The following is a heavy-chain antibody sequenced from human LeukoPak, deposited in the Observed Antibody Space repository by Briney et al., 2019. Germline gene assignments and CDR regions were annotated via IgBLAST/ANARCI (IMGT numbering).Heavy chain of an antibody. J-gene: IGHJ4*02. D-gene: IGHD2-2*01. Sequence: GGSLTLSCAASGFTFINYWINWVRQAPGKGLEWVANMNEYGSEKYYVDSVRGRFTISRDNAENSLFLHMNSLRVEDTAVYRCARVLYGSRVNVIDSWGPGTLVTVSS. CDR2: MNEYGSEK. V-gene: IGHV3-7*01. CDR3: ARVLYGSRVNVIDS. CDR1: GFTFINYW.